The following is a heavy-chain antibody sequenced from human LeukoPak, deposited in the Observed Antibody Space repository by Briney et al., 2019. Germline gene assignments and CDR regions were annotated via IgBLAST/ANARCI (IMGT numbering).Heavy chain of an antibody. V-gene: IGHV3-23*01. Sequence: GGSLRLSCVGSGFTFSSCAMIWVRQTPGKGLEWVSVISGTGGTTYDADSVKGRFTISRDNSKNTLHLQMNSLRAEDTAVYYCVKSPLNLGYCSGGSCHYFDYWGQGTLVTVSS. J-gene: IGHJ4*02. D-gene: IGHD2-15*01. CDR1: GFTFSSCA. CDR2: ISGTGGTT. CDR3: VKSPLNLGYCSGGSCHYFDY.